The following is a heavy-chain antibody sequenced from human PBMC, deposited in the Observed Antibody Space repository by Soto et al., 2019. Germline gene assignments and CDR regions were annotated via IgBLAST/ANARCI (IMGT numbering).Heavy chain of an antibody. D-gene: IGHD2-21*02. CDR2: INSDGSST. CDR1: GFTFSSYW. CDR3: ARDQGGGDYADYFDY. J-gene: IGHJ4*02. V-gene: IGHV3-74*01. Sequence: EVPLVESGGGLVQPGGSLRLSCAASGFTFSSYWMHWVRQAPGKGLVWVSRINSDGSSTSYADSVKGRFTISRDNAKNTLYLQMNSLRAEDTAVYYCARDQGGGDYADYFDYWGQGTLVTVSS.